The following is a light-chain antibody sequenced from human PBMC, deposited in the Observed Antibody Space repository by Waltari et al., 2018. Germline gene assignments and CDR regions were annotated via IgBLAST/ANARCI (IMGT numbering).Light chain of an antibody. J-gene: IGKJ4*01. V-gene: IGKV3-11*01. CDR2: TAS. CDR3: QQRSNWPLT. Sequence: EIVLTQSPATLSLSPGERATLSCRASQSVYTYLAWYQQKPGQAPRLLIYTASNRASGVPARFSGSGSGTDFTLTITSLEPEDFAVXYXQQRSNWPLTFGGGTKVEIK. CDR1: QSVYTY.